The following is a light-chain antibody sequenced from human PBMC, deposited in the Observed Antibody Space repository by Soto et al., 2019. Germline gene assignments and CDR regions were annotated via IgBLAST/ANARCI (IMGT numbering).Light chain of an antibody. J-gene: IGLJ2*01. CDR2: YVS. V-gene: IGLV2-14*01. CDR3: SSYTSSSTPVV. CDR1: SSDVGGYNY. Sequence: QSALTQPASVSGSPGQSITISCTGTSSDVGGYNYVSWYQQHPGKAPKLMIYYVSNRPSGVSNRFSGSKSGNTASLTISGLQAEDEADYYCSSYTSSSTPVVFGGGNKLTVL.